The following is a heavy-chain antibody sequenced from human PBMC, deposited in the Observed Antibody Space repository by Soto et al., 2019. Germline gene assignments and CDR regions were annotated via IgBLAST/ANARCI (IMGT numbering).Heavy chain of an antibody. CDR3: ARARGYSYGYGMDV. Sequence: SLRLSCAASGFTFSSYEMNWVRQAPGKGLEWVSYISSSGSTIYYADSVKGRFTISRDNAKNSLYLQMNSLRAEDTAVYYCARARGYSYGYGMDVWGQGTTVTVSS. D-gene: IGHD5-18*01. V-gene: IGHV3-48*03. CDR2: ISSSGSTI. J-gene: IGHJ6*02. CDR1: GFTFSSYE.